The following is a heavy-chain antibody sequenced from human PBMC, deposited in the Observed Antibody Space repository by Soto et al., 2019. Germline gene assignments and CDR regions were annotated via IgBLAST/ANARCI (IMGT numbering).Heavy chain of an antibody. D-gene: IGHD2-2*02. V-gene: IGHV3-21*01. CDR2: ISSSSSYI. Sequence: GGSLRLSCAASGFTFSSYSMNWVRQAPGKGLEWVSSISSSSSYIYYADSVKGRFTISRDNAKNSLYLQMNSLRAEDTAVYYCARDRCSTTSCYTNWFDPWGQGTLVTVSS. CDR1: GFTFSSYS. CDR3: ARDRCSTTSCYTNWFDP. J-gene: IGHJ5*02.